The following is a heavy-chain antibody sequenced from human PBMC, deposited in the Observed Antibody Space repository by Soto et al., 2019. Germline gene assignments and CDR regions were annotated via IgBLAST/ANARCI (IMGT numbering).Heavy chain of an antibody. Sequence: GGSLRLSCAASGFTFSSHAMSWVRQVPGKGLEWVSVMTGGGHTTYYADSVKGRFTISRDNSKNTLYLVMNNLRAEDTAVYYCAKHDGTTVTALYYWGQGTLVTVSS. V-gene: IGHV3-23*01. CDR3: AKHDGTTVTALYY. J-gene: IGHJ4*02. D-gene: IGHD2-21*02. CDR1: GFTFSSHA. CDR2: MTGGGHTT.